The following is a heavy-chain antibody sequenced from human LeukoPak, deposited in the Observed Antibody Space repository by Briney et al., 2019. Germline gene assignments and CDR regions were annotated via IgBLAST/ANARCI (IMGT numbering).Heavy chain of an antibody. CDR2: ISSDGSST. CDR3: TRNWGSDNWFDP. J-gene: IGHJ5*02. Sequence: GGSLRLSCAASGFTFSTYWMHWVRQAPGKGLVWLSRISSDGSSTNYADSVKGRFTTSRDNSKNTLYLQMNSLRAEDTAVYYCTRNWGSDNWFDPWGQGTLVTVSS. V-gene: IGHV3-74*01. CDR1: GFTFSTYW. D-gene: IGHD7-27*01.